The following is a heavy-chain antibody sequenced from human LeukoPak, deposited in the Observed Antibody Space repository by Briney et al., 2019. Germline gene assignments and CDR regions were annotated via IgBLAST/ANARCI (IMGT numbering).Heavy chain of an antibody. V-gene: IGHV3-23*01. J-gene: IGHJ3*02. CDR3: AAQWLILGAFDI. D-gene: IGHD6-19*01. Sequence: GGSLRLSCADSGFTFTNYAMGWVRQAPGRGLEWVSGISGSGDKKYYADSVKGRFTISRDNSKNTLYLQMNSLRAEDTAVYYCAAQWLILGAFDIWGQGTMVTVSS. CDR2: ISGSGDKK. CDR1: GFTFTNYA.